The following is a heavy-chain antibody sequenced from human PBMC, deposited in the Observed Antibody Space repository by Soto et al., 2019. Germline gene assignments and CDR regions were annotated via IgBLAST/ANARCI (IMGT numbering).Heavy chain of an antibody. Sequence: GGSLRLSCAASGYTFSSYGMHWVRQAPGKGLEWVAVIWYDGSNKYYADSVKGRFTISRDNSKNTLYLQMNSLRTEDTAVYYCARDSQDNWTEWIDYWGQGTLVTVSS. CDR1: GYTFSSYG. J-gene: IGHJ4*02. CDR3: ARDSQDNWTEWIDY. V-gene: IGHV3-33*01. D-gene: IGHD1-20*01. CDR2: IWYDGSNK.